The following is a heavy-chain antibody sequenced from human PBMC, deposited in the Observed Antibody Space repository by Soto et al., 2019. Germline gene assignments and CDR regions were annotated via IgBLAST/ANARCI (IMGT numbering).Heavy chain of an antibody. CDR2: MYYGGSI. Sequence: SETLSLTCTVSGVSIGSYYWSWIRQAPGKGLEWIAYMYYGGSINYNPSLKSRVTISLDTSKKQFALKLTSVTAADTALYYCAAAEGHSNTNYYGSWFDPWGQGILVTISS. D-gene: IGHD1-26*01. CDR1: GVSIGSYY. J-gene: IGHJ5*02. V-gene: IGHV4-59*08. CDR3: AAAEGHSNTNYYGSWFDP.